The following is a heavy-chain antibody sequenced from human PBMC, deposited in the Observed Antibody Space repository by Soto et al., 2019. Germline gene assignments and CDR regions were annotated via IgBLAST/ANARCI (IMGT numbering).Heavy chain of an antibody. CDR1: GFTFSTYG. V-gene: IGHV3-30*18. J-gene: IGHJ4*02. CDR3: AKEYGSTWIDH. D-gene: IGHD6-13*01. CDR2: MSYDGTKE. Sequence: GGSLRLSCAASGFTFSTYGMHWVRQAPGKGLEGVAAMSYDGTKEYYVDSVKGRFTISRDNSRNTLFLQLNSLRAEDTAVYYCAKEYGSTWIDHWGQGTLVTVSS.